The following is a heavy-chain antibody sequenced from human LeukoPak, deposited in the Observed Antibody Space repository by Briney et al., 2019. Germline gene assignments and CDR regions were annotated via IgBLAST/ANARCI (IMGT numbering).Heavy chain of an antibody. D-gene: IGHD3-3*01. CDR2: IKKDGSEK. V-gene: IGHV3-7*01. CDR3: ARLLGYDFWSGYYKVYYYNGMDV. J-gene: IGHJ6*02. Sequence: GGSLRLSCEASGFTLSSYWMSWVRQAPGKGLEWVANIKKDGSEKYYVDSVKGRFTIYRDNAKNSLYLQMNSLRVEDTAVYYCARLLGYDFWSGYYKVYYYNGMDVWDQGTTVTVSS. CDR1: GFTLSSYW.